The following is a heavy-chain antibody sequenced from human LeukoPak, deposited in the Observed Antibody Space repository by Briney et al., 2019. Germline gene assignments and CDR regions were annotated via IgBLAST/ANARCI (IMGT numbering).Heavy chain of an antibody. D-gene: IGHD3-22*01. Sequence: GGSLRLSCAASGFTFSSHSMNWVRQAPGKGLEWVSVITSSSDYIYYADSLKGRFTVSRDNAKNSLYLQLNSLRAEDTAVYYCVRESVYYDSSAYYNVLDYWGQGTLATVSS. CDR2: ITSSSDYI. J-gene: IGHJ4*02. CDR3: VRESVYYDSSAYYNVLDY. CDR1: GFTFSSHS. V-gene: IGHV3-21*01.